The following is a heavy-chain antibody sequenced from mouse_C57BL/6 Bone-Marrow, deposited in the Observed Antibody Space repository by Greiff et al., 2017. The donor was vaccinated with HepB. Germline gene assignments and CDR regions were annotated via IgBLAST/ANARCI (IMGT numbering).Heavy chain of an antibody. V-gene: IGHV1-55*01. D-gene: IGHD1-1*01. Sequence: QVQLQQPGAELVKPGASVKMSCKASGYTFTSYWITWVKQRPGQGLEWIGDIYPGSGSTNYNEKFKSKATLTVDTSSSTAYMQLSSLTSEDAAVYYCARRPFGTVVAPYAMDYWGQGTSVTVSS. J-gene: IGHJ4*01. CDR2: IYPGSGST. CDR1: GYTFTSYW. CDR3: ARRPFGTVVAPYAMDY.